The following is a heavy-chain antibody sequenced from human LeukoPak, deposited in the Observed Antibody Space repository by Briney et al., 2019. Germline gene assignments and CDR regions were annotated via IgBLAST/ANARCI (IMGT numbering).Heavy chain of an antibody. V-gene: IGHV4-34*01. D-gene: IGHD3-9*01. CDR3: ARVIALPGLYYFDY. CDR1: GGSFGGYF. CDR2: INLSGSG. Sequence: SETLSLTCAVPGGSFGGYFWGWILQPPGKGLEWIGEINLSGSGNYNASLKSRVTISIDTSKSQLSLNLTSVTAADTAVYYCARVIALPGLYYFDYWGQGTLVTVSS. J-gene: IGHJ4*02.